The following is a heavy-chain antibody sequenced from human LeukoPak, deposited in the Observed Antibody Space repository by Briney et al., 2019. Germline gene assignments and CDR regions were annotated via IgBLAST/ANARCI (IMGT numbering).Heavy chain of an antibody. CDR2: INHSGST. D-gene: IGHD6-19*01. Sequence: PSETLSLTCAVYGGSFSGYYWSWIRQPPGKGLEWIGEINHSGSTNYNPSLKSRVTISVDTSKNQFSLKLSSVTAADTAVYYCARELLQRSGIAVAGPFDYWGQGTLVTVSS. J-gene: IGHJ4*02. CDR1: GGSFSGYY. V-gene: IGHV4-34*01. CDR3: ARELLQRSGIAVAGPFDY.